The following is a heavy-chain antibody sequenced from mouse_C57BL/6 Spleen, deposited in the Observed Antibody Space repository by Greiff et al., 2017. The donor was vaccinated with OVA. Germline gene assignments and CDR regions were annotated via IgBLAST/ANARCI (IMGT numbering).Heavy chain of an antibody. V-gene: IGHV1-50*01. Sequence: VKLQQPGAELVKPGASVKLSCKASGYTFTSYWMQWVKQRPGQGLEWIGEIDPSDSYTNYNQKFKGKATLTVDTSSSTAYMQLSSLTSEDSAVYYCARRYYGSSFDYWGQGTTLTVSS. D-gene: IGHD1-1*01. CDR2: IDPSDSYT. CDR3: ARRYYGSSFDY. CDR1: GYTFTSYW. J-gene: IGHJ2*01.